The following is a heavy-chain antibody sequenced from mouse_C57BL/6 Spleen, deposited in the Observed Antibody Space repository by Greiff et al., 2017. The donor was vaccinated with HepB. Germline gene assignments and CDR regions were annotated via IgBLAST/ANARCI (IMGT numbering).Heavy chain of an antibody. J-gene: IGHJ4*01. CDR2: ISSGSSTI. D-gene: IGHD2-1*01. V-gene: IGHV5-17*01. CDR3: ARDYYDYYAMDY. Sequence: DVMLVESGGGLVKPGGSLKLSCAASGFTFSDYGMHWVRQAPEKGLEWVAYISSGSSTIYYADTVKGRFTISRDNAKNTLFLQMTSLRSEDTAMYYCARDYYDYYAMDYWGQGTSVTVSS. CDR1: GFTFSDYG.